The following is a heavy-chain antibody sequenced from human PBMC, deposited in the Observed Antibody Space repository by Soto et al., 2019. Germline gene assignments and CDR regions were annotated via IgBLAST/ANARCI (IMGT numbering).Heavy chain of an antibody. V-gene: IGHV1-46*01. Sequence: QVQLVQSEAEVTRPGASMKISCKTSGYSFLSYFIHWVRQAPGQGLEWIGVINPSGGRTNYAQKFQGRVTLTRDTSTSTVFMELGSLRSEDTALYYCAKDYGINDNSGFYAYWGQGTLVTVSS. CDR3: AKDYGINDNSGFYAY. CDR2: INPSGGRT. CDR1: GYSFLSYF. J-gene: IGHJ4*02. D-gene: IGHD3-22*01.